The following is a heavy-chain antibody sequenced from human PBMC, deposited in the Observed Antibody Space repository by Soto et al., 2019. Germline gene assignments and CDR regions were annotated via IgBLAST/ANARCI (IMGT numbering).Heavy chain of an antibody. CDR2: ISWNSDII. Sequence: GGSLRLSCVASGFTFEDHAMHWVRQGPGKGLEWVSGISWNSDIIGYADSVKGRFTISRDNAKNSLYLQMNSLRAEDTALYYCAKEWSYRGYYYYGMDVWGQGTTVTVSS. J-gene: IGHJ6*02. CDR3: AKEWSYRGYYYYGMDV. CDR1: GFTFEDHA. V-gene: IGHV3-9*01. D-gene: IGHD1-26*01.